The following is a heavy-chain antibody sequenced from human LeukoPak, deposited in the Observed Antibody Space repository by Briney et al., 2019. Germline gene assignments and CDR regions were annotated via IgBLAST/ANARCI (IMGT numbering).Heavy chain of an antibody. Sequence: GGSLRLSCAASGFTFSSYWMPWVRQAPGKGLEWVSAISGSGGSTYYADSVKGRFTISRDNSKNTLYLQMNSLRAEDTAVYYCAKDPYYDSSGYYQYWGQGTLVTVSS. V-gene: IGHV3-23*01. CDR2: ISGSGGST. CDR3: AKDPYYDSSGYYQY. D-gene: IGHD3-22*01. J-gene: IGHJ4*02. CDR1: GFTFSSYW.